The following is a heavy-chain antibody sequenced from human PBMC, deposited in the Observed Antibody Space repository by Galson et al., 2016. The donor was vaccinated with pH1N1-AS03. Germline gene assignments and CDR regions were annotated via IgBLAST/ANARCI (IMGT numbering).Heavy chain of an antibody. CDR1: GFRFDDYA. V-gene: IGHV3-9*01. CDR3: ASDSGGYYDNTFDA. J-gene: IGHJ3*01. Sequence: SLRLSCAAAGFRFDDYAMNWVRHVPGKSPEWVSGISWNSGEIYYADSVEGRFIISRDNAKNSLYLQMDSLRPEDTAIYYCASDSGGYYDNTFDAWGKWTKVIVSS. CDR2: ISWNSGEI. D-gene: IGHD3-10*01.